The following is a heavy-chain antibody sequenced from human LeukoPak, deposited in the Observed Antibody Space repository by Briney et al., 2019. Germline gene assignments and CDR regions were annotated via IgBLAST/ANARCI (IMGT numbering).Heavy chain of an antibody. CDR1: GVTFSSYA. Sequence: SVNLSCNASGVTFSSYAISWVRQAPGQGLEWMGRIIPILGIANYAQNFEGRVTITTDKSTSTAYMEVSRPRSEDTAVHDRATERNYDYLPWGQGPLVTVPS. CDR3: ATERNYDYLP. CDR2: IIPILGIA. J-gene: IGHJ1*01. D-gene: IGHD3-16*01. V-gene: IGHV1-69*04.